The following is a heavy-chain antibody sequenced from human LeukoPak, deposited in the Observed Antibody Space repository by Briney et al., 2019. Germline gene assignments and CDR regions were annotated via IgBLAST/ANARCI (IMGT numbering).Heavy chain of an antibody. V-gene: IGHV4-34*01. D-gene: IGHD2-21*01. CDR1: GGSFSGYY. CDR3: ASGTFPGYFQH. Sequence: SETLSLTCAVYGGSFSGYYWSWIRLPPGKGLEWIGEINHSGSTNYNPSLKSRVTISVDTSKNQFSLKLSSVTAADTAVYYCASGTFPGYFQHWGQGTLVTVSS. CDR2: INHSGST. J-gene: IGHJ1*01.